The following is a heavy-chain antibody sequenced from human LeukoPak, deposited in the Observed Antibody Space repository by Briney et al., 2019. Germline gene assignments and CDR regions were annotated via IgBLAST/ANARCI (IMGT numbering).Heavy chain of an antibody. CDR2: ISYDGSNK. V-gene: IGHV3-30*04. CDR3: ARGDYYDSSGYIDY. D-gene: IGHD3-22*01. CDR1: GFTFSSYA. Sequence: GSLRLSCAASGFTFSSYAMHWVRQAPGKGLEWVAVISYDGSNKYYADSVKGRFTISRDNSKNTLYLQMNSLRAEDTAVYYCARGDYYDSSGYIDYWGQGTLVTVSS. J-gene: IGHJ4*02.